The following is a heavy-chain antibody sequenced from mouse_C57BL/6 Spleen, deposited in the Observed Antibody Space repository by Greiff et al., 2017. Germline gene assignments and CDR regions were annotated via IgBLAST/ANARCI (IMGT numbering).Heavy chain of an antibody. Sequence: VQLQQSGPELVKPGASVKIPCKASGYTFTDYNMDWVKQSHGKSLEWIGDINPNNGGTIYNQKFKGKATLTVDKSSSTAYMELRSLTSEDTAVYYCARGDWDNAYWGQGTLVTVSA. J-gene: IGHJ3*01. CDR2: INPNNGGT. D-gene: IGHD4-1*01. V-gene: IGHV1-18*01. CDR1: GYTFTDYN. CDR3: ARGDWDNAY.